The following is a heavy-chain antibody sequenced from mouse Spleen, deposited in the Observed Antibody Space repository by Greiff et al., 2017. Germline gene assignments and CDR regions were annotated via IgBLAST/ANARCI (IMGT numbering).Heavy chain of an antibody. D-gene: IGHD1-2*01. Sequence: EVKVVESGGGLVKLGGSLKLSCAASGFTFSSYAMSWVRQTPEKRLEWVATISSGGGNTYYPDSVKGRFTISRDNAKNTLYLQMSSLKSEDTAMYYCARPSLLRLLAYFDYWGQGTTLTVSS. CDR3: ARPSLLRLLAYFDY. J-gene: IGHJ2*01. CDR2: ISSGGGNT. CDR1: GFTFSSYA. V-gene: IGHV5-9*04.